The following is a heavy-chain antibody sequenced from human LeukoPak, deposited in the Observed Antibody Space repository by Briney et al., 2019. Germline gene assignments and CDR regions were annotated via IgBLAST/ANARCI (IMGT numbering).Heavy chain of an antibody. J-gene: IGHJ4*02. Sequence: GGSLRLSCAVSGFTFSGYGMHWVRQAPGKGLEWVAVVSYDGSNKHYADSVEGRFTISRDNSKNTLYLQMNSLRAEDTAVYYCARGYYYGSGTSLVDYWGQGTLVTVSS. D-gene: IGHD3-10*01. CDR2: VSYDGSNK. CDR3: ARGYYYGSGTSLVDY. CDR1: GFTFSGYG. V-gene: IGHV3-30*03.